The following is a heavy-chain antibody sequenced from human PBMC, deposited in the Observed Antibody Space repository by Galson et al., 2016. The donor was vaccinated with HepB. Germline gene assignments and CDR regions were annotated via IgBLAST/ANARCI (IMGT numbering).Heavy chain of an antibody. CDR3: VRLGTAAAVANRRGSLY. V-gene: IGHV4-30-4*01. D-gene: IGHD6-13*01. CDR1: GGSIGRGNYH. J-gene: IGHJ4*01. Sequence: LSLTCTVSGGSIGRGNYHWSWIRHLPGKGLEWIGSIYYSGSTYYRSSLKSRLRISVDPSQKQFSLRLTSVIAADTAIYYCVRLGTAAAVANRRGSLYWSHGTRVTVSS. CDR2: IYYSGST.